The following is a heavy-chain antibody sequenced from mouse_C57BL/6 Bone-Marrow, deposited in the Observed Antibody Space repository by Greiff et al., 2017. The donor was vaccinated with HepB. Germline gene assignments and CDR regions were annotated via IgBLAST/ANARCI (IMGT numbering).Heavy chain of an antibody. CDR3: ARLRLTTVVGFDY. J-gene: IGHJ2*01. CDR1: GYTFTNYW. D-gene: IGHD1-1*01. Sequence: VQLQQSGAELVRPGTSVKMSCKASGYTFTNYWIGWANQRPGHGLEWIGDIYPGGGHTNYNEKFKGKATLTADKSSSTTYMQFSSLTSEDSAIYYCARLRLTTVVGFDYRGQGTTLTVSS. V-gene: IGHV1-63*01. CDR2: IYPGGGHT.